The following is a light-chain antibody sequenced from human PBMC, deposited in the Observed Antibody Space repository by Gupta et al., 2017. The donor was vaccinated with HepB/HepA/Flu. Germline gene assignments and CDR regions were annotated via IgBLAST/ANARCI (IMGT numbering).Light chain of an antibody. V-gene: IGKV1-39*01. CDR2: RAF. J-gene: IGKJ2*01. CDR3: RRTYGTAYT. CDR1: QGISSS. Sequence: DIQMTQSPSSLSASVGDRVTITCRASQGISSSLSWYQQKPGTAPKLLIYRAFSLQSGVPSRFSGSGSGTDFTLSITSLQPEDSATYFCRRTYGTAYTFGEGSQLEIK.